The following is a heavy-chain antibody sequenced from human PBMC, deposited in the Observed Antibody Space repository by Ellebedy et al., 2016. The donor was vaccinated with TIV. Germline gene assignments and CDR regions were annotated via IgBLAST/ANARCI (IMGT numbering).Heavy chain of an antibody. CDR3: ARAIDSSSAEYFQH. CDR1: GYTFTSYD. J-gene: IGHJ1*01. CDR2: MNPNSGNT. Sequence: ASVKVSCKASGYTFTSYDINWVRQATGQGLEWMGWMNPNSGNTGYAQKFQGRVTMTRNTSISTAYMELSSLRSEDTAVYYCARAIDSSSAEYFQHWGQGTLVTVSS. V-gene: IGHV1-8*01. D-gene: IGHD6-13*01.